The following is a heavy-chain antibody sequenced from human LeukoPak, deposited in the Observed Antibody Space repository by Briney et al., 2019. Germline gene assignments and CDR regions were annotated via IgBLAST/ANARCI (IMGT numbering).Heavy chain of an antibody. CDR1: GFTFDDYG. Sequence: PGGSLRLSCAASGFTFDDYGMSWVRQAPGKGLEWVSGINWNGGSTGYADSVKGRFTISRDNAKNSLYLQMNSLRTEDTAMYYCARDRNRYRYFDWLFDYWGQGTLVTVSS. D-gene: IGHD3-9*01. J-gene: IGHJ4*02. V-gene: IGHV3-20*04. CDR3: ARDRNRYRYFDWLFDY. CDR2: INWNGGST.